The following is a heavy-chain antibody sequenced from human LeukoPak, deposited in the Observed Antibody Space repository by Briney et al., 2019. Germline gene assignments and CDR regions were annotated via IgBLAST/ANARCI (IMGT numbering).Heavy chain of an antibody. D-gene: IGHD6-13*01. V-gene: IGHV4-31*03. CDR1: GGSISSGGYY. CDR3: ARHSSGGYLFDY. Sequence: SQTLSLTCTVSGGSISSGGYYWSWIRQHPGKGLEWIGYIYYSGSTNYNPSLKSRVTISVDTSKNQFSLKLSSVTAADTAVYYCARHSSGGYLFDYWGQGTLVTVSS. J-gene: IGHJ4*02. CDR2: IYYSGST.